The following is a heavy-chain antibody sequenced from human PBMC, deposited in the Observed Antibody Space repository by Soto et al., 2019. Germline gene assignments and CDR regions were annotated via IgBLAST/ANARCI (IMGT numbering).Heavy chain of an antibody. J-gene: IGHJ3*02. Sequence: QVQLVESGGGVVQPGRSLRLSCAASGFTFSSYGMHWVRQAPGKGLEWVAVISYDGSNKYYADSVKGRFTISRDNSKNTLYLQMNSLRAEDTAVYYCAKHLPTPSGSAFDIWGQGTMVTVSS. CDR3: AKHLPTPSGSAFDI. CDR2: ISYDGSNK. D-gene: IGHD3-10*01. V-gene: IGHV3-30*18. CDR1: GFTFSSYG.